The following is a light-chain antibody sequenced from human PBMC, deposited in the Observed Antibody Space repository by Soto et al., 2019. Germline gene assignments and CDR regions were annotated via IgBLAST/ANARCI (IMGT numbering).Light chain of an antibody. J-gene: IGLJ2*01. CDR1: RSDIGAYNY. CDR3: SSYTSSSIVV. V-gene: IGLV2-14*03. CDR2: DVS. Sequence: QSALTQPASVSGSPGQSITISCTGTRSDIGAYNYVSWYQQHPGKAPKLMIYDVSNRPSGVSNRFSGSKSGNTASLAISGLQAEDEADYYCSSYTSSSIVVFGGGTQLTVL.